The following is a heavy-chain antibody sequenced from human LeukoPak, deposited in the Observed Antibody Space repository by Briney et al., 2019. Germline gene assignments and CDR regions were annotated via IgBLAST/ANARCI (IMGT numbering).Heavy chain of an antibody. J-gene: IGHJ4*02. D-gene: IGHD1-1*01. CDR2: IRGRSTDI. CDR1: GFIFSSFS. CDR3: VREGLSEEPTTPPRSFDY. Sequence: GGSLTLSCEASGFIFSSFSMNWVRQAPGKGLEWIAYIRGRSTDISYADSAKGRFTISRDDAKNSLFLQMGSLRTEDTAVYYCVREGLSEEPTTPPRSFDYWGQGTMVTVSS. V-gene: IGHV3-21*05.